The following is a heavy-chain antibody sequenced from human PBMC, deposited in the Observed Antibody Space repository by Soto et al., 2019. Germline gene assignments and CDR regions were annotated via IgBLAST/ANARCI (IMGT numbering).Heavy chain of an antibody. CDR1: GGSISSGGYY. CDR3: ARVNCQTAMVTSYYGMDV. CDR2: IYYSGST. V-gene: IGHV4-31*03. D-gene: IGHD5-18*01. J-gene: IGHJ6*02. Sequence: SETLSLTCTVSGGSISSGGYYWSWIRQHPGKGLEWIGYIYYSGSTYYNPSLKSRVTISVDTSKNQFSLKLSSVTAADTAVYYCARVNCQTAMVTSYYGMDVWGQGTTVTVSS.